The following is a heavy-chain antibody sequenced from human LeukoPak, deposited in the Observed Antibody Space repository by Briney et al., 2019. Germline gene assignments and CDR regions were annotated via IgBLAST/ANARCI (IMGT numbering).Heavy chain of an antibody. CDR1: GFTFSSYA. J-gene: IGHJ4*02. V-gene: IGHV3-23*01. CDR3: AKGVNYYGSGSYVDY. CDR2: ISGSGGST. D-gene: IGHD3-10*01. Sequence: GGSLRLSCAASGFTFSSYAMSWVRQAQGKGLEWVSAISGSGGSTYYADSVKGRFTISRDNSKNTLYLQMNSLRAEDTAVYYCAKGVNYYGSGSYVDYWGQGTLVTVSS.